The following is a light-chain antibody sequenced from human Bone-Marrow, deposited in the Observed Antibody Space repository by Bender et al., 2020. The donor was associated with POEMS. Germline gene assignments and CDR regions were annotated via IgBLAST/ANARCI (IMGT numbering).Light chain of an antibody. CDR2: EDT. CDR3: QAWDNNDLV. CDR1: KLGDKY. Sequence: SFELTQPPSVSVSPGQTARISCSGHKLGDKYVSWYQQKPGQSPVLVIFEDTKRPSGNPERSSGSNSGNTATLTISGTQAMDEADYYCQAWDNNDLVFGGGTKLTVL. J-gene: IGLJ2*01. V-gene: IGLV3-1*01.